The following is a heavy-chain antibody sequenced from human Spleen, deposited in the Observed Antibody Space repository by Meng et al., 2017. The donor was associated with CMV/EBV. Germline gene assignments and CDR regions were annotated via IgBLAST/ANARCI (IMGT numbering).Heavy chain of an antibody. J-gene: IGHJ6*02. Sequence: GESLKISCAASGFTFSSYAMHWVRQAPGKGLEWVAVISYDGSNKYYADSVKGRFTISRDNAKNTLYLQMNSLRAEDTAVYYCARSEAGTAYYYYGMDVWGQGATVTVSS. CDR3: ARSEAGTAYYYYGMDV. D-gene: IGHD6-19*01. CDR1: GFTFSSYA. CDR2: ISYDGSNK. V-gene: IGHV3-30*04.